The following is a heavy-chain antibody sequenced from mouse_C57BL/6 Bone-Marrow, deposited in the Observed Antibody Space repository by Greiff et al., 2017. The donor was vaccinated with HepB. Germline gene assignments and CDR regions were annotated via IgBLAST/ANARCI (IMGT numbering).Heavy chain of an antibody. CDR1: GYTFTSYR. Sequence: QVQLQQPGAELVRPGTSVKLSCKASGYTFTSYRMHWVKQRPGQGLEWIGVIDPSDSYTNYNQKFKGKATLTVDTSSSTAYMQLSSLTSEDSAVYYCAREDYAPYYFDYWGQGTTLTVSS. V-gene: IGHV1-59*01. J-gene: IGHJ2*01. CDR2: IDPSDSYT. D-gene: IGHD2-4*01. CDR3: AREDYAPYYFDY.